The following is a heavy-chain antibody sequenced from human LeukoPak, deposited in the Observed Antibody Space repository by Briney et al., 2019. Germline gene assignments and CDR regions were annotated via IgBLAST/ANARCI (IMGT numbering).Heavy chain of an antibody. V-gene: IGHV4-34*01. Sequence: SETLSLTCAVYGGSFSGYYWSWIRQPPGKGLEWIGEINHSGSTNYNPSLKSRVTISVDTSKNQFSLKLSSVTAADTAVYYCARDNYDSSGYYYSGAFDIWGQGTMVTVSS. CDR1: GGSFSGYY. CDR2: INHSGST. J-gene: IGHJ3*02. CDR3: ARDNYDSSGYYYSGAFDI. D-gene: IGHD3-22*01.